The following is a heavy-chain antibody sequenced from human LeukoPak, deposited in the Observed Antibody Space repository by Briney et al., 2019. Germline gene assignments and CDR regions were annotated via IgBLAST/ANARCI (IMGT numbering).Heavy chain of an antibody. D-gene: IGHD6-13*01. V-gene: IGHV1-18*04. J-gene: IGHJ6*02. CDR2: SSTYNGKT. CDR3: ARDYSSSWYGTDYYYYGMDV. Sequence: SVAVSCTACGYTFTSYGISWVRHAPGHGREWVGLSSTYNGKTNYAQKLQGRVTMTTDTPTSTAYMELRSLRSDDTAVYYCARDYSSSWYGTDYYYYGMDVWGQGTTVTVSS. CDR1: GYTFTSYG.